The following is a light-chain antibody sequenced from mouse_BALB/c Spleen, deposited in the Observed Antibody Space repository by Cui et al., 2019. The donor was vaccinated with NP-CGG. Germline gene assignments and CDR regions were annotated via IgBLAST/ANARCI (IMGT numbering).Light chain of an antibody. Sequence: AVVSQASALTTLPGETVTLTCRSSTGAVITSNYANWVQEKPDHLFTGLIGGTNNRAPGVPARFSGSLIGDKAALTITGAQTEDEAIYFCALWYSNHWVFGGGTKLTVL. CDR3: ALWYSNHWV. J-gene: IGLJ1*01. CDR1: TGAVITSNY. V-gene: IGLV1*01. CDR2: GTN.